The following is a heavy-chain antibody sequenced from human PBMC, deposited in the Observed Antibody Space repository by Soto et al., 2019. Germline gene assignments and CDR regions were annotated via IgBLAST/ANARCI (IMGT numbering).Heavy chain of an antibody. Sequence: QVQLQESGPGLVKPSETLSLTCTVSGDSISSYYWSWIRQPQGKGLEWIGCIYYIGNTNYNPSLKRRVTMSVDTSQNQFSLKLTSVTAADTAVYYCARLGVMVRGISNWFDPWGQGTLVTVSS. CDR3: ARLGVMVRGISNWFDP. CDR2: IYYIGNT. J-gene: IGHJ5*02. D-gene: IGHD3-10*01. V-gene: IGHV4-59*01. CDR1: GDSISSYY.